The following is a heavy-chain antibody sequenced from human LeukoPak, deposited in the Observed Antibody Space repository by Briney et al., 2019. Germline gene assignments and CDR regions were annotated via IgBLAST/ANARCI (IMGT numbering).Heavy chain of an antibody. V-gene: IGHV3-23*01. CDR3: AKFVNYGNYYYYYYMDV. J-gene: IGHJ6*03. D-gene: IGHD3-10*01. CDR1: GFTFGDYA. Sequence: GGSLRLSCTASGFTFGDYAMSWVRQAPGKGLEWVSIISESGDSTYYADSVKGRFTISRDNSKNTLYLQMNSLRAEDTAVYYCAKFVNYGNYYYYYYMDVWGKGTTVTVSS. CDR2: ISESGDST.